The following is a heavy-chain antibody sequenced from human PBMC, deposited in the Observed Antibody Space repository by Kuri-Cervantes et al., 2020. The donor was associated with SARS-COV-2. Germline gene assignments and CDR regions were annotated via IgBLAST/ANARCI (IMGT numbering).Heavy chain of an antibody. CDR1: GFNVSSTY. D-gene: IGHD3-3*01. Sequence: GESLKISCEASGFNVSSTYMSWVRQAPGKGLDWVSIIFSDGITHYADFVKGRFTVSRDISKNTLYLQINSLRGEDTAVYYCARDGLPGGTYYDFWSGYYKGYYGMDVWGQGTTVTVSS. V-gene: IGHV3-66*01. CDR2: IFSDGIT. CDR3: ARDGLPGGTYYDFWSGYYKGYYGMDV. J-gene: IGHJ6*02.